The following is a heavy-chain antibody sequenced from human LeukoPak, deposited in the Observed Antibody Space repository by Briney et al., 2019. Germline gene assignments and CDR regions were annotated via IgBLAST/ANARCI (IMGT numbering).Heavy chain of an antibody. V-gene: IGHV3-48*04. CDR3: ARGRYSSN. D-gene: IGHD6-13*01. CDR2: ISSSGDTI. Sequence: GGSLRLSCAASGFTFSSYGMSWVRKAPGKGLEWVSYISSSGDTIYYAHSVKGRFTLSRDNAKNSLYLQMNSLRAEDTAVYYCARGRYSSNWGQGTLVSVSS. J-gene: IGHJ4*02. CDR1: GFTFSSYG.